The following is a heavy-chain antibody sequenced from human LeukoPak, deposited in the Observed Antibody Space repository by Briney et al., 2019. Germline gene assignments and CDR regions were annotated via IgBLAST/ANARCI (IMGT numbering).Heavy chain of an antibody. J-gene: IGHJ4*02. D-gene: IGHD3-22*01. CDR3: ARDAYYDSSGTLDY. CDR2: IYTSGST. CDR1: GGSISSGSYY. V-gene: IGHV4-61*02. Sequence: SQTLSLTCTVSGGSISSGSYYWSWIRQPAGKGLEWIGRIYTSGSTNYNPSLKSRVTISVDTSKSQFSLKLSSVTAADTAVYYCARDAYYDSSGTLDYWGQGTLVTVSS.